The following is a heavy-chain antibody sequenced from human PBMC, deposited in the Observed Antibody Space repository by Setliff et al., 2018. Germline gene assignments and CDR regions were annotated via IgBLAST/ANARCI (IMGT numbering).Heavy chain of an antibody. Sequence: ASVKVSCKASGYTLSNSILSWVRQAPGQGLEWVGWISVYNGKTYFAQKFQDRITLTTDTSTNMGYLELRGLRSDDTAVYYCLRLVRYCTKIACQATSGDEVWGLGTLVTVSS. J-gene: IGHJ4*02. CDR1: GYTLSNSI. D-gene: IGHD2-8*01. CDR2: ISVYNGKT. CDR3: LRLVRYCTKIACQATSGDEV. V-gene: IGHV1-18*01.